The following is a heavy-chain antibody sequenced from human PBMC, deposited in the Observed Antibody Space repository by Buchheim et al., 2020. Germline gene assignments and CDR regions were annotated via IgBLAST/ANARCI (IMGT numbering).Heavy chain of an antibody. CDR1: GGTFSSYT. J-gene: IGHJ6*02. V-gene: IGHV1-69*02. D-gene: IGHD2-8*01. CDR2: IIPFLGIA. CDR3: ARAASNLVYYGMDV. Sequence: QVQLVQSGAEVKKPGSSVKVSCKASGGTFSSYTINWVRQAPGQGLEWMGRIIPFLGIANYAQKFQGRVTITADKSTSTAYMELSSLRAEDTAVYHCARAASNLVYYGMDVWGQGTT.